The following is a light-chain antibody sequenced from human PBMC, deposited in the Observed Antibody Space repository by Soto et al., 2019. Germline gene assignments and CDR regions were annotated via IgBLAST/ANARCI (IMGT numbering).Light chain of an antibody. CDR3: SSYTSSSTLV. CDR2: EVR. Sequence: QSVLTQPASVSGSPGQSITISCTGTSSDVGGYNYVSWYQQHPGKAPKLMISEVRNRPSGVSNRFSGSKSGNTASLTISGLQAEDEADYYCSSYTSSSTLVFGGGTQLTVL. V-gene: IGLV2-14*01. J-gene: IGLJ2*01. CDR1: SSDVGGYNY.